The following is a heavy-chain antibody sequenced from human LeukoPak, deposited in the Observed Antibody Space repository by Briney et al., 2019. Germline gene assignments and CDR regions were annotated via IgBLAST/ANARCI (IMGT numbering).Heavy chain of an antibody. V-gene: IGHV3-48*04. CDR2: ITSSSSNV. CDR1: GFTFSNYN. Sequence: GGSLRLSCAASGFTFSNYNMNWVRQAPGKGLEWVSYITSSSSNVYYADSVKGRFTISRDNAKNSLFLQMDSPRADDTAVYYCARGEVATTYYYGMDVWGQGTTVTVSS. CDR3: ARGEVATTYYYGMDV. D-gene: IGHD5-12*01. J-gene: IGHJ6*02.